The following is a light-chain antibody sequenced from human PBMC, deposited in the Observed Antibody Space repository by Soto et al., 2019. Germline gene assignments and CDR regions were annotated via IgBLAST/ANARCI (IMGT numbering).Light chain of an antibody. CDR1: SSDVGGYNY. CDR2: ELA. V-gene: IGLV2-11*01. Sequence: QSALTQPRSVSGSPGQSVTISCTGTSSDVGGYNYVSWYQQHPGKAPKLIIYELAKRPAGVPDRFSGSKSGNTASLTVSGLQAEDEADYFCSSDAGDHNYVFGTGTQLTVL. CDR3: SSDAGDHNYV. J-gene: IGLJ6*01.